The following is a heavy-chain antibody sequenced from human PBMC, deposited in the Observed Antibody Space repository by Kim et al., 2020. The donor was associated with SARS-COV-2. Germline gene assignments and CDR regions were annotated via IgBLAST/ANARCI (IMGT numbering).Heavy chain of an antibody. CDR2: LNPNSGDS. CDR1: GYLFATKD. J-gene: IGHJ6*03. Sequence: ASVKVSCKASGYLFATKDISWVRQATGHGLEWMGWLNPNSGDSDYAEKFQGRITMTRDTPISTAYMELSSLTSEDTAIYYCVRVRRGYGETFHYYFYMDV. D-gene: IGHD5-12*01. V-gene: IGHV1-8*01. CDR3: VRVRRGYGETFHYYFYMDV.